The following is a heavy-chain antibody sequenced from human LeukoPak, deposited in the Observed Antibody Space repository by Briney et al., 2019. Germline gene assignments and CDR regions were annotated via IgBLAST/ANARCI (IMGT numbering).Heavy chain of an antibody. CDR3: ARDLWGSGAGDFDY. J-gene: IGHJ4*02. D-gene: IGHD6-19*01. Sequence: GASVKVSCKASGYTFTSYGISWVRQAPGQGLEWMGWISAYNGNTNYAQKLQGRVTMTTDTSTSTAYMELRSLRSDDTAVYYCARDLWGSGAGDFDYWGQGTLVTVSS. CDR2: ISAYNGNT. CDR1: GYTFTSYG. V-gene: IGHV1-18*01.